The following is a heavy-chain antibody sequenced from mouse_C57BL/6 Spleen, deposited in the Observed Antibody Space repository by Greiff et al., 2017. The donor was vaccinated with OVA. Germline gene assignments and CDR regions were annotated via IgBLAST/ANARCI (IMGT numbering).Heavy chain of an antibody. Sequence: VQLQQSGAELVRPGASVKLSCTASGFNIKDYYMHWVKQRPEQGLEWIGRIDPEDGDTEYAPQFQGKATMTADTSSNPAYLQLSSLTSEDTAVYYCTYYGSSYAWFAYWGQGTLVTVSA. CDR1: GFNIKDYY. V-gene: IGHV14-1*01. J-gene: IGHJ3*01. CDR2: IDPEDGDT. CDR3: TYYGSSYAWFAY. D-gene: IGHD1-1*01.